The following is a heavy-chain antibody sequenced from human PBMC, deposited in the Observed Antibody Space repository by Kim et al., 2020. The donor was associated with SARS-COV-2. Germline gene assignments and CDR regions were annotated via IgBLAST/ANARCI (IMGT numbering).Heavy chain of an antibody. V-gene: IGHV3-48*03. J-gene: IGHJ3*02. CDR2: I. CDR3: ASFTMIEAFDI. Sequence: IYYADSVKGRFTISRDNAKNSLYLQMNSLRAEDTAVYYCASFTMIEAFDIWGQGTMVTVSS. D-gene: IGHD3-22*01.